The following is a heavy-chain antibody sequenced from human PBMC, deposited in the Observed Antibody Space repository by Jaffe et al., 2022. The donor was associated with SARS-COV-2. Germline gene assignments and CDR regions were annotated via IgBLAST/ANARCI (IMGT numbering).Heavy chain of an antibody. V-gene: IGHV3-21*01. CDR2: ISSSSSYI. J-gene: IGHJ5*02. D-gene: IGHD3-22*01. Sequence: EVQLVESGGGLVKPGGSLRLSCAASGFTFSSYSMNWVRQAPGKGLEWVSSISSSSSYIYYADSVKGRFTISRDNAKNSLYLQMNSLRAEDTAVYYCASLYYDSSGLYNWFDPWGQGTLVTVSS. CDR1: GFTFSSYS. CDR3: ASLYYDSSGLYNWFDP.